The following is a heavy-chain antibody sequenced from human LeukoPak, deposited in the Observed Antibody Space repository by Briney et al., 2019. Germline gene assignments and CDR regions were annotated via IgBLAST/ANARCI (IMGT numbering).Heavy chain of an antibody. D-gene: IGHD3-10*01. Sequence: GASVKVSCKASGFTFSGYYMHWVRQAPGQGLEWMAWISPNSGGTNYVQKFQGRVTVTRDTSISTDYMEINGLTSDDTALYYCAREPSGSGGYDYWGQGTLVIVSS. CDR3: AREPSGSGGYDY. CDR2: ISPNSGGT. J-gene: IGHJ4*02. V-gene: IGHV1-2*02. CDR1: GFTFSGYY.